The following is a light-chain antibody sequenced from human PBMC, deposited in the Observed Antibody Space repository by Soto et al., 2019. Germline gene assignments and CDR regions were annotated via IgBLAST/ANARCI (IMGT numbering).Light chain of an antibody. CDR1: NGSIASNY. V-gene: IGLV6-57*02. CDR2: ENN. Sequence: NFMLTQPHSVSESPGKTVTISCTGSNGSIASNYVQWYQQRPGSAPTTVISENNQRPSGVPDRFSVSIESSSNSASLNFSVLKTEDEADYYCQSYGTNSQVFGGGTKLTVL. J-gene: IGLJ3*02. CDR3: QSYGTNSQV.